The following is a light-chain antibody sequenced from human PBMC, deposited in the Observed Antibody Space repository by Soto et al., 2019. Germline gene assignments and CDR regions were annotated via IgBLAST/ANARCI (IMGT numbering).Light chain of an antibody. Sequence: DIQMTQSPSSLSASVGDRVTITCRASQTISSYLNWYQQKPGKAPKLLIYAASSFQSGVPLRFSGSGSGTDFTHTISSLQPEDFATYYCQQTYSTPPTFGQGTKLEL. CDR1: QTISSY. CDR3: QQTYSTPPT. J-gene: IGKJ2*01. CDR2: AAS. V-gene: IGKV1-39*01.